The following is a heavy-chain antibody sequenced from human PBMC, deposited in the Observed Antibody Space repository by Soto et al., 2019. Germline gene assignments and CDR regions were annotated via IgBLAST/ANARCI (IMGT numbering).Heavy chain of an antibody. V-gene: IGHV3-7*01. CDR3: ACLPPGKSAAGDVNWFDP. D-gene: IGHD6-13*01. J-gene: IGHJ5*02. CDR1: GFTFSSYW. CDR2: IKQDGSEK. Sequence: PGGSLRLSCAASGFTFSSYWMSWVRQAPGKGLEWVANIKQDGSEKYYVDSVKGRFTISRDNAKNSLYLQMNSLRAEDTAVYYCACLPPGKSAAGDVNWFDPWGQGTLVTVSS.